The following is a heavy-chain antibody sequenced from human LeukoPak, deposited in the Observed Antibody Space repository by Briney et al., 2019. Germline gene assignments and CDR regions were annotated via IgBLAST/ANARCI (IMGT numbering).Heavy chain of an antibody. D-gene: IGHD3-16*01. CDR1: GYTFFTYW. CDR3: ARGRGRQATDAFDI. Sequence: GESLKISCKGSGYTFFTYWIGWVRQMPGKGLEWMGIIYPGDSDTRYSPSFQGQVTISADKSISTAYLQCSSLKASDTAMYYCARGRGRQATDAFDIWGQGTMVTVSS. J-gene: IGHJ3*02. V-gene: IGHV5-51*01. CDR2: IYPGDSDT.